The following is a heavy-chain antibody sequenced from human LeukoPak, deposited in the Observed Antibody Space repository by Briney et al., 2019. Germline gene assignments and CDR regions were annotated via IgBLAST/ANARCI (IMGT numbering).Heavy chain of an antibody. Sequence: PGGSLRLSCAASGFTFDDYGMSWVRQAPGKGLEWVSGINWNGGSTGYADSVKGRFTISRDNAKNSLYLQMNSLRAEDTALYYCARGSAGYDILTGFDYWGQGTLVTVSS. CDR3: ARGSAGYDILTGFDY. D-gene: IGHD3-9*01. CDR1: GFTFDDYG. V-gene: IGHV3-20*04. CDR2: INWNGGST. J-gene: IGHJ4*02.